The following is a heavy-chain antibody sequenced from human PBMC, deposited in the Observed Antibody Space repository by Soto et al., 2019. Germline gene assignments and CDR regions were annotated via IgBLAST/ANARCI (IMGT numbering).Heavy chain of an antibody. CDR1: GFTFSSYA. CDR2: ISYDGSNK. Sequence: ESGGGVVQPGRSLRLSCAASGFTFSSYAMHWVRQAPGKGLEWVAVISYDGSNKYYADSVKGRFTISRDNSKNTLYLQMNSLRAEDTAVYYCARGSGGFDPWGQGTLVTVSS. V-gene: IGHV3-30-3*01. D-gene: IGHD2-15*01. CDR3: ARGSGGFDP. J-gene: IGHJ5*02.